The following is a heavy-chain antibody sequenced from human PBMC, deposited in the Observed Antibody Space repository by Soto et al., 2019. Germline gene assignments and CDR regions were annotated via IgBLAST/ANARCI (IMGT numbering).Heavy chain of an antibody. J-gene: IGHJ4*02. CDR2: ISGSGDST. Sequence: PXGSLRLSCAASGFTFSSFAMSWVRQAPGKGLEWVSAISGSGDSTYYADSVKGRFTISRDNSKNTLYLQMNSLRAEDTAVYYCAKVGTVVTAELDYWGQGTLVTVSS. V-gene: IGHV3-23*01. D-gene: IGHD2-21*02. CDR1: GFTFSSFA. CDR3: AKVGTVVTAELDY.